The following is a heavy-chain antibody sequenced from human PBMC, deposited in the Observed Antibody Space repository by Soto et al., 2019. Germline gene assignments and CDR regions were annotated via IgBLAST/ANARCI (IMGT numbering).Heavy chain of an antibody. CDR1: GGTFSSYT. D-gene: IGHD3-9*01. V-gene: IGHV1-69*04. CDR2: IIPILGIA. J-gene: IGHJ6*02. CDR3: AREYYDILTGYPWEDYYYYGMDV. Sequence: SVKVSCKASGGTFSSYTISWVRQAPGQGLEWMGRIIPILGIANYAQKFQGRVTITADKSTSTAYMELSSLRSEDTAVYYCAREYYDILTGYPWEDYYYYGMDVWGQGTTVTVSS.